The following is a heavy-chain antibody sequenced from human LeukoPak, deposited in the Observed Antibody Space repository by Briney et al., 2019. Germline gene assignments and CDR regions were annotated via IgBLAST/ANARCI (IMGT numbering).Heavy chain of an antibody. D-gene: IGHD4-23*01. CDR3: TRDEGATVATYRFDF. CDR2: IKYDGTYT. Sequence: PGGSLRLSCEASGFDFRNYYMSWVRQAPGKGLEWLANIKYDGTYTNYKDSVKGRLTLSRDNAKNSVYLQMNSLGAEDTAVYYCTRDEGATVATYRFDFWGRGTLVTVSS. V-gene: IGHV3-7*01. J-gene: IGHJ4*02. CDR1: GFDFRNYY.